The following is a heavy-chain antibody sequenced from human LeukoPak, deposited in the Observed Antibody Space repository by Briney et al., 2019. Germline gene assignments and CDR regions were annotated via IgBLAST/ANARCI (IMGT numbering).Heavy chain of an antibody. J-gene: IGHJ4*02. D-gene: IGHD3-22*01. CDR1: GFTFSRDW. CDR3: ARRYYETNVYDRHFDH. CDR2: ISDDGSIT. Sequence: GGSLRLSCAASGFTFSRDWMHWVRQAPGKGPVWVSRISDDGSITTHADSVKGRFTISRDNAKSTMFLQMNSLRAEDTAVYFCARRYYETNVYDRHFDHWGQGILVTVSS. V-gene: IGHV3-74*03.